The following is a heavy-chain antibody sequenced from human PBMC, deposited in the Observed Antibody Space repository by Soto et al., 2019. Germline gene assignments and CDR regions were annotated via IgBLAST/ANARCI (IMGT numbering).Heavy chain of an antibody. Sequence: GGSLRLSCAASGFIFSSYTMHWVRQAPGKGLEWVGVITYDGSNQYYADSVKGRFTISRDNSRNMLFLQMNSLRAEDTAVYYCAKGFWAVAGTRYFDYWGQGTLVTVSS. V-gene: IGHV3-30-3*01. D-gene: IGHD6-19*01. J-gene: IGHJ4*02. CDR1: GFIFSSYT. CDR3: AKGFWAVAGTRYFDY. CDR2: ITYDGSNQ.